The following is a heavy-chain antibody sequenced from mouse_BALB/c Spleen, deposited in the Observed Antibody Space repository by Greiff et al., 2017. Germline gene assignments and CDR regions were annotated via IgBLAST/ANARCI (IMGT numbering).Heavy chain of an antibody. CDR1: GFSLTSYD. Sequence: VQRVESGPGLVAPSQSLSITCTVSGFSLTSYDISWIRQPPGKGLEWLGVIWTGGGTNYNSAFMSRLSISKDNSKSQVFLKMNSLQTDDTAIYYCVREGAFTTGWYFDVWGAGTTVTVSS. J-gene: IGHJ1*01. CDR3: VREGAFTTGWYFDV. CDR2: IWTGGGT. D-gene: IGHD1-1*01. V-gene: IGHV2-9-2*01.